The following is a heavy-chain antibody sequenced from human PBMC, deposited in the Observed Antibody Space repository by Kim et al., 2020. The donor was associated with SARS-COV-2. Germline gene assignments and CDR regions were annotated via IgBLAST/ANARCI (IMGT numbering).Heavy chain of an antibody. V-gene: IGHV1-69*01. Sequence: KFQGRVTNTADEATSTAYMELSSLRSEDTAVYYCARGTQNYYGSGTQFDYWGQGTLVTVSS. D-gene: IGHD3-10*01. CDR3: ARGTQNYYGSGTQFDY. J-gene: IGHJ4*02.